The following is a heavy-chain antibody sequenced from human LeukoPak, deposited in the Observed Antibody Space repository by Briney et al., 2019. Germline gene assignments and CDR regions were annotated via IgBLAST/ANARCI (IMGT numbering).Heavy chain of an antibody. V-gene: IGHV3-30*02. CDR1: GFTFNSYG. CDR2: IRYDGSNK. Sequence: PGGSLTLSCAASGFTFNSYGLHWVRQAPGKGLEWVAFIRYDGSNKYYADSVKGRFTISRDNSKHTLYLQMNSLRAEDTAVYYCAKGPSGYCNRGSCYYYSHYMDVWGKGTTVTISS. J-gene: IGHJ6*03. CDR3: AKGPSGYCNRGSCYYYSHYMDV. D-gene: IGHD2-15*01.